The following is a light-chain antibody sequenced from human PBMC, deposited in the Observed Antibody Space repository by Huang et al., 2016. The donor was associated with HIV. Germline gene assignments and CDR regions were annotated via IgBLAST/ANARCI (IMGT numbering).Light chain of an antibody. CDR2: GAS. J-gene: IGKJ1*01. V-gene: IGKV3-15*01. CDR3: QHYNNWPPWT. Sequence: EMVMTQSPATLSVSPGESATLSCRASQSVSSNLAWYQQKPGQAPRLLIYGASTRATGIPARFRGSGSGTEFTLTISSLQSEDFAVYYCQHYNNWPPWTFGQGTKVEMK. CDR1: QSVSSN.